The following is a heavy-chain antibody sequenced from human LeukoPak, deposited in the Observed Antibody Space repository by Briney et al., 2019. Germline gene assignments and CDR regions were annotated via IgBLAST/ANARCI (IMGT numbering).Heavy chain of an antibody. Sequence: GESLKIPCKGSGYSFTSYWIDWVRQMPGKGLEWMGIIYPGDSDTRYSPSFQGQVTISADKSISTAYLQWSSLKASDTAMYYCARLLAVAGTEYFDYWGQGTLVTVSS. J-gene: IGHJ4*02. CDR3: ARLLAVAGTEYFDY. CDR2: IYPGDSDT. CDR1: GYSFTSYW. D-gene: IGHD6-19*01. V-gene: IGHV5-51*01.